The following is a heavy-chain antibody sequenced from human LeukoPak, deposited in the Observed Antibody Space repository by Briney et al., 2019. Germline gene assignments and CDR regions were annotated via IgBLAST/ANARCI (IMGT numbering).Heavy chain of an antibody. CDR1: GFTFSSYA. D-gene: IGHD3-10*01. CDR2: ISYDGGNK. V-gene: IGHV3-30*04. J-gene: IGHJ4*02. CDR3: ARDREGTFDY. Sequence: GGSLRLYCAASGFTFSSYAMHWVRQAPGKGLEWVAVISYDGGNKYYADSVRGRFTISRDNSKNTLYLQMNSLRAEDTAVYYCARDREGTFDYWGQGTLVTVSS.